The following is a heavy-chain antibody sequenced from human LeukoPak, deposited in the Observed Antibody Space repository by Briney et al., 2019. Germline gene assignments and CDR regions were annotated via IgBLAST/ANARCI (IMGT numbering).Heavy chain of an antibody. D-gene: IGHD3-10*01. CDR1: GGSISSSSYY. Sequence: SETLSLTCTVSGGSISSSSYYWGWIRQPPGKGLEWIGSIYYSGSTYYNPSLKSRVTISVDTSKNQFSLKLSSVTAADTAMYYCARLRGWEYFDYWGQGTLVTVSS. CDR2: IYYSGST. CDR3: ARLRGWEYFDY. J-gene: IGHJ4*02. V-gene: IGHV4-39*07.